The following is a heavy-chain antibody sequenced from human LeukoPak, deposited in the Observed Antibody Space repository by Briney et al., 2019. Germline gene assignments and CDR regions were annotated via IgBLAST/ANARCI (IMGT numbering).Heavy chain of an antibody. CDR3: ARGPITSTGYYNALDY. D-gene: IGHD3-22*01. Sequence: PSETLSLTCTVSGGSISSYYWSWIRQPPGKGLEWIGYIYYSGSTNYKPSLKSRVTISLDTSKNQFSLKLSSVTAADTAVYYCARGPITSTGYYNALDYWGQGTLVTVSS. CDR2: IYYSGST. J-gene: IGHJ4*02. CDR1: GGSISSYY. V-gene: IGHV4-59*01.